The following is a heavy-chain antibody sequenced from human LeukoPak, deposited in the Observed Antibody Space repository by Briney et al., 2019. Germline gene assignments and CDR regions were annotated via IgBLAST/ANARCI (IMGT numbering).Heavy chain of an antibody. V-gene: IGHV4-39*01. CDR3: ARHGTLFGVVVSR. CDR2: IYSSGPT. J-gene: IGHJ4*02. Sequence: SETLSLTCSVSGGSISSSTYYWGWIRQPPGKGLEWIGSIYSSGPTHYNSSLKSRFTISVDTSKNQFSLKLSSVTAADTAMYYCARHGTLFGVVVSRWGQGTLVTVSS. D-gene: IGHD3-3*01. CDR1: GGSISSSTYY.